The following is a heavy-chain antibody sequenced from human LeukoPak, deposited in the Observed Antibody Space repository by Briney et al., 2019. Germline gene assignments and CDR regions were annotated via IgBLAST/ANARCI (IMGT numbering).Heavy chain of an antibody. Sequence: SGGSLRLSCAASGFTFSSYSMNWVRQAPGKGLEWVSYISSSSSTIYYADSVKGRFTISRDNAKNSLYLQMNSLRAEDTAVYYCARDSYEYCSSTSCYGYFDYWGQGTLVTVSP. CDR2: ISSSSSTI. CDR1: GFTFSSYS. J-gene: IGHJ4*02. CDR3: ARDSYEYCSSTSCYGYFDY. V-gene: IGHV3-48*01. D-gene: IGHD2-2*01.